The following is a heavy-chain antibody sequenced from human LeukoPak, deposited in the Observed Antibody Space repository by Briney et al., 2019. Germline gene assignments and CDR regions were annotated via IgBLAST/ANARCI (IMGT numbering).Heavy chain of an antibody. J-gene: IGHJ4*02. CDR2: ISSSSYI. CDR3: ARDGPEYFDY. V-gene: IGHV3-21*01. CDR1: GFTFKSYT. Sequence: GGSLRLSCAASGFTFKSYTMNWVRQAPGKGLEWVSSISSSSYIYYADSVKGRFTISRDNAKNSLYLQMNSLRAEDTAVYYCARDGPEYFDYWGQGTLVTVSS. D-gene: IGHD1-14*01.